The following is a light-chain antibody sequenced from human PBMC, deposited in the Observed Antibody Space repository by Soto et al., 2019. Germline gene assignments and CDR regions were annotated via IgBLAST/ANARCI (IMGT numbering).Light chain of an antibody. Sequence: PGDRATLSCRSSQSAYSSYLSWYQQKPGQAPRLLIYGASSRATGIPDRFSGSGSGTEFTLTISSLQSEDFAVYYCQQYNNWPRTFGQGTKVDIK. CDR1: QSAYSSY. CDR3: QQYNNWPRT. V-gene: IGKV3D-15*01. CDR2: GAS. J-gene: IGKJ1*01.